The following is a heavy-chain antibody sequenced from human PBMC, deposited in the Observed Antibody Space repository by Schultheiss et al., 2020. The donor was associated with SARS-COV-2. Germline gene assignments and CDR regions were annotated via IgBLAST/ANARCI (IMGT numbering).Heavy chain of an antibody. J-gene: IGHJ2*01. CDR2: ISSSSSTI. D-gene: IGHD2-2*01. CDR1: GFTFSSYS. CDR3: ARARYCSSTSCLPYFDL. V-gene: IGHV3-48*04. Sequence: GGSLRLSCAASGFTFSSYSMNWVRQAPGKGLEWVSYISSSSSTIYYADSVKGRFTISRDNAKNSLYLQMNSLRAEDTAVYYCARARYCSSTSCLPYFDLWGRGTLVTVSS.